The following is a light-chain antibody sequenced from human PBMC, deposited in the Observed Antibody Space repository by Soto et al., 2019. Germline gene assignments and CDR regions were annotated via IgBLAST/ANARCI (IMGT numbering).Light chain of an antibody. CDR2: GAS. Sequence: EIVLTQSPGTLSLSPGERATLSCRASQSVPSGWLAWYRHKPGQAPRLLIYGASSRATGVPDRVSGSGSGTDFTLTISRLEPEDFAVYYCQQYGTSPPYTFGQGTKVDIK. V-gene: IGKV3-20*01. J-gene: IGKJ2*01. CDR1: QSVPSGW. CDR3: QQYGTSPPYT.